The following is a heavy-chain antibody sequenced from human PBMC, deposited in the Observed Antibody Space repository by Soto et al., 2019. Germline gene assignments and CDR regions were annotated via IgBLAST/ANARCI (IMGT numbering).Heavy chain of an antibody. CDR3: ARGRGHQGYFDY. CDR1: GGSFSGYY. D-gene: IGHD2-2*01. V-gene: IGHV4-34*01. J-gene: IGHJ4*02. CDR2: INHSGST. Sequence: QVQLQQWGAGLLKPSETLSLTCAVYGGSFSGYYWSWIRQPPGKGLEWIGEINHSGSTNYNPSLKSRVTKSVDTSKNQFSLKLSSVTAADTAVYYCARGRGHQGYFDYWGQGTLVTVSS.